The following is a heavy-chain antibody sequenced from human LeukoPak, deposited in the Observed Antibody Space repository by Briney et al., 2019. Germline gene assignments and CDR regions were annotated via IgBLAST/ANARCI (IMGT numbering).Heavy chain of an antibody. Sequence: GASVKVSCKASGGTFSSYAISWVRQAPGQGLEWMGRIIPIFGTANYAQKLQGRVTITTDESTSTAYMELSSLRAEDTAVYYCARDWGVGLRYYYYYMDVWGKGTTVTVSS. D-gene: IGHD3-16*01. V-gene: IGHV1-69*05. J-gene: IGHJ6*03. CDR2: IIPIFGTA. CDR3: ARDWGVGLRYYYYYMDV. CDR1: GGTFSSYA.